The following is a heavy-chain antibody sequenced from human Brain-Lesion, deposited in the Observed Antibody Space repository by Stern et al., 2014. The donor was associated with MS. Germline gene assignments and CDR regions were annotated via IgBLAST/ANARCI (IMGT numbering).Heavy chain of an antibody. J-gene: IGHJ1*01. CDR3: AKWPHHIAVAGTRYFQH. CDR1: GFSFSTYA. CDR2: ISGRGGAP. V-gene: IGHV3-23*04. Sequence: EVQLVESGGGLVKPGGSLRLSCEASGFSFSTYAMSWVRPTPGKGLQWVSVISGRGGAPYYAASVKGRVTISRANSHTTLYLQMDSLRADDTAVYYCAKWPHHIAVAGTRYFQHWGQGTLVTVSS. D-gene: IGHD6-19*01.